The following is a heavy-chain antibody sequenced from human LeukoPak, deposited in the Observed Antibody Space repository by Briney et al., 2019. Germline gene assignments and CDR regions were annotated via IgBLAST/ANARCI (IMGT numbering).Heavy chain of an antibody. CDR3: ARDLMVGANHDAFDI. Sequence: QAGGSLRLSCAASGFTVSSSYMSWVRQAPGKGLEWVSLIYSGGSTYYADSVKGRFTISRDNSKNTLYLQMNSLRAEDTAVYYCARDLMVGANHDAFDIWGQGTMVTVSS. D-gene: IGHD1-26*01. CDR1: GFTVSSSY. V-gene: IGHV3-53*01. J-gene: IGHJ3*02. CDR2: IYSGGST.